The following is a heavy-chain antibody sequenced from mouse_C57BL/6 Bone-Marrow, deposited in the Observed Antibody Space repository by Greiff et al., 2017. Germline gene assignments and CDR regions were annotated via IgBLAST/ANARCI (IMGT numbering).Heavy chain of an antibody. Sequence: VQLQQSGAELVRPGTSVKVSCKASGYAFTNYLIEWVKQRPGQGLEWIGVINPGSGGTNYNEKFKGKATLTADKSSSTAYMQLSSLTSEDSAVYFCARRGYSKDYWGQGTTHTVSS. J-gene: IGHJ2*01. V-gene: IGHV1-54*01. CDR2: INPGSGGT. CDR3: ARRGYSKDY. CDR1: GYAFTNYL. D-gene: IGHD2-5*01.